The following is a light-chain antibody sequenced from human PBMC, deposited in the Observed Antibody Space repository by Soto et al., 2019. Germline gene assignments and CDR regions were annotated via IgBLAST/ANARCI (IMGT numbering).Light chain of an antibody. Sequence: IQMTQSPSTLSASVGDRVTISCRACQSINSWLAWYQQKPGKAPQILIYDASTLKSGVPSRFSASGSGTEFTLIISSLQPDDFATYYCQQYTSYSWTFGQGTKVDIK. CDR3: QQYTSYSWT. CDR1: QSINSW. V-gene: IGKV1-5*01. J-gene: IGKJ1*01. CDR2: DAS.